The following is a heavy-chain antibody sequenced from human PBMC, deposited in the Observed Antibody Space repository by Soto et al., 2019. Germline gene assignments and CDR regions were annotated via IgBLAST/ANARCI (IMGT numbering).Heavy chain of an antibody. CDR3: ARDAPPADY. CDR2: INPSGGST. V-gene: IGHV1-46*01. CDR1: GYTFTSYY. Sequence: ASVKVSCKASGYTFTSYYMHWVRQAPGQGLEWMGIINPSGGSTSYAQKFQGRVTMTRDTSTSTAYMELRSLRSDDTAVYYCARDAPPADYWGQGTLVTVSS. J-gene: IGHJ4*01.